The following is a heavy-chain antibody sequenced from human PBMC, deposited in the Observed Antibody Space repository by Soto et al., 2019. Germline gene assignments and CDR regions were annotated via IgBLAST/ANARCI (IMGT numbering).Heavy chain of an antibody. J-gene: IGHJ5*02. CDR3: ARVRIVGVKTLSWFDP. Sequence: QVQLQESGPGLVKPSETLSLTCTVSGGSVSSGSDYWSWIRQPPGKGLEWIGYIYYSGSTNYNPSLKSRVTISVDTSKNQLSLKLSSVTAADTAVYYCARVRIVGVKTLSWFDPWGQGTLVTVSS. CDR1: GGSVSSGSDY. V-gene: IGHV4-61*01. D-gene: IGHD1-26*01. CDR2: IYYSGST.